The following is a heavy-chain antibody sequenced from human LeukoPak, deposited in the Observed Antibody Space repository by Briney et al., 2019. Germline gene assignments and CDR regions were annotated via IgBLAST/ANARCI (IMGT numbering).Heavy chain of an antibody. D-gene: IGHD2-2*03. CDR3: AKDPQTPRGYFPGGDGMDV. V-gene: IGHV3-23*01. CDR1: GFTFSSYA. CDR2: ISGSGGST. Sequence: QPGGSLRLSCAASGFTFSSYAMSWVRQAPGKGLEWVSAISGSGGSTYYADSVKGRFTISRDNSKNTLYLQMNSLRAEDTAVYYCAKDPQTPRGYFPGGDGMDVWGQGTTVTVSS. J-gene: IGHJ6*02.